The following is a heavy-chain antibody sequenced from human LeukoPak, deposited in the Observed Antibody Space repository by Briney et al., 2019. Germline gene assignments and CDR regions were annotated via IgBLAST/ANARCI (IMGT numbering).Heavy chain of an antibody. CDR1: GFTFSSYA. CDR2: ISGSGGST. V-gene: IGHV3-23*01. J-gene: IGHJ4*02. Sequence: PGGSLRLSCAASGFTFSSYAMSWVRQAPEKGLEWVSAISGSGGSTYYADSVKGRFTISRDNPKNTLYLQMNSLRAEDTAVYYCAWTHTTRTATTRLEFLFDYWGQGTLVTVSS. D-gene: IGHD5-24*01. CDR3: AWTHTTRTATTRLEFLFDY.